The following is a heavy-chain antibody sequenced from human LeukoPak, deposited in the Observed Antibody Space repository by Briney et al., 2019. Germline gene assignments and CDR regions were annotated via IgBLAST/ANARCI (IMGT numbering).Heavy chain of an antibody. CDR3: ARSLWSLYGMDV. J-gene: IGHJ6*02. CDR1: GFPFSSYA. V-gene: IGHV3-23*01. CDR2: ISGSGGST. Sequence: QSGGSLRLSCAASGFPFSSYAMSWVRQAPGKGLEWVSAISGSGGSTYYADSVKGRFTISRDNSKNTLYLQMNSLRAEDTAVYYCARSLWSLYGMDVWGQGTTVTVSS. D-gene: IGHD3-10*01.